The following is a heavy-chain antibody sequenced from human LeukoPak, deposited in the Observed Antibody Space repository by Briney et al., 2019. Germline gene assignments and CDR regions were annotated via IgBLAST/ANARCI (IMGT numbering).Heavy chain of an antibody. CDR2: ITTISHYI. CDR1: GFTLSDYH. J-gene: IGHJ4*02. Sequence: GGSLRLSCAASGFTLSDYHMNWVRQAPGKGLEWLSSITTISHYIYYAGAVRGRFTISRDNAKNSLYLQMNSLRAEDTAVYYCARDSSPYYDTRQLFDYWGQGTLVTVSS. D-gene: IGHD3-22*01. V-gene: IGHV3-21*04. CDR3: ARDSSPYYDTRQLFDY.